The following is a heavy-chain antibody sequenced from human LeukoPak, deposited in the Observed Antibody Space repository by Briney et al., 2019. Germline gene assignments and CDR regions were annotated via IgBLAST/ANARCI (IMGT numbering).Heavy chain of an antibody. V-gene: IGHV4-39*01. CDR3: VRHGRPSGRYSVVVPAATVDY. CDR2: IYYSGST. CDR1: GGSISSSSYY. D-gene: IGHD2-2*01. Sequence: SETLSLTCTVSGGSISSSSYYWGWIRQPPGKGLEWIGSIYYSGSTYYNPSLKSRVTISVDTSKNQFSLKLSSVTAADTAVYYCVRHGRPSGRYSVVVPAATVDYWGQGTLVTVSS. J-gene: IGHJ4*02.